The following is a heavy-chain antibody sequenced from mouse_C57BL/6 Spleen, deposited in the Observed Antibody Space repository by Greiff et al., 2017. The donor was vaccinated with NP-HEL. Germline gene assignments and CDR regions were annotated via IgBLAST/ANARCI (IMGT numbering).Heavy chain of an antibody. Sequence: VQLVESGPGLVAPSQSLSITCTVSGFSLTSYGVHWVRQSPGKGLEWLVVIWSDGSTTYNSALKSRLSTSNDNSKCQVFLIMNRLQADDTAMYYCARHDGYYGFAYWGQGTLVTVSA. CDR1: GFSLTSYG. D-gene: IGHD2-3*01. V-gene: IGHV2-6-1*01. CDR3: ARHDGYYGFAY. CDR2: IWSDGST. J-gene: IGHJ3*01.